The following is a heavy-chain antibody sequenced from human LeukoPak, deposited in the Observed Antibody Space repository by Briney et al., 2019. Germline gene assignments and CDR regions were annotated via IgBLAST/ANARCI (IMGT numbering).Heavy chain of an antibody. CDR3: ASGQLEWLSHYYYYGMDV. Sequence: ASVKVSCKASGYTFTGYYMHWVRQAPGQGLEWMGWINPNSGGTNYAQKFQGRVTMTRDTSISTAYMELSRLRSDDTAVYYCASGQLEWLSHYYYYGMDVWGQGTTVTVSS. CDR2: INPNSGGT. V-gene: IGHV1-2*02. J-gene: IGHJ6*02. CDR1: GYTFTGYY. D-gene: IGHD3-3*01.